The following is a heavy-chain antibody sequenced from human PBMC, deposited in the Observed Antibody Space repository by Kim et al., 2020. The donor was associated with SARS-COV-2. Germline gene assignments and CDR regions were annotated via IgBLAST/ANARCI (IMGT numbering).Heavy chain of an antibody. Sequence: GGSLRLSCAASGFTFSSYSMNWVRQAPGKGLEWVSSISSSSYIYYADSVKGRFTISRDNAKNSLYLQMNSLRAEDTAVYYCARDGPSIAANAYWGQGTLVTVSS. D-gene: IGHD6-6*01. V-gene: IGHV3-21*01. CDR1: GFTFSSYS. CDR2: ISSSSYI. CDR3: ARDGPSIAANAY. J-gene: IGHJ4*02.